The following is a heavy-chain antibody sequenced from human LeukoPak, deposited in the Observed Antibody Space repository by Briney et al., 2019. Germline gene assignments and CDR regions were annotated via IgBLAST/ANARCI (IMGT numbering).Heavy chain of an antibody. Sequence: GGSLRLSCVASGFTFSTYSINWVRQAPGKGLEWVSSISSSSNYIYYADSVKGRFTIPRDIAKNSLYLQMNSLRAEDTAVYYCARDGGYCSGGSCNNWFDPWGQGTLVTVSS. CDR2: ISSSSNYI. CDR3: ARDGGYCSGGSCNNWFDP. CDR1: GFTFSTYS. V-gene: IGHV3-21*01. J-gene: IGHJ5*02. D-gene: IGHD2-15*01.